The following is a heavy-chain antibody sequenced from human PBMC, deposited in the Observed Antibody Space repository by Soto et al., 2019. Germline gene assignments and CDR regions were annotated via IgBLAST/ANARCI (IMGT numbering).Heavy chain of an antibody. CDR1: GFTFCSYA. CDR2: ISYDGSKK. CDR3: ARDLGGWPDY. D-gene: IGHD2-15*01. Sequence: GGSLRLSCAASGFTFCSYAMHWVRQAPGKGLEWVAVISYDGSKKYYADSVKGRFTISRDNSKNTLYLQMNSLRSEDTAVYYCARDLGGWPDYWGQGTLVTVSS. J-gene: IGHJ4*02. V-gene: IGHV3-30-3*01.